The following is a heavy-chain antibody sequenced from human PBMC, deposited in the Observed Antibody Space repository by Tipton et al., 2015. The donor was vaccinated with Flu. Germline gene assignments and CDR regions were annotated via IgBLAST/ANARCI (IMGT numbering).Heavy chain of an antibody. Sequence: TLSLTCTVSGGSISSSSHYWGWIRQAPGRGLEWVGSIYYTGYPYYNSSLKSRLAMSIDTSKNQFSLKLSSVTAADTAVYYCARLAALNWFDPWGQGTLVTVSS. CDR1: GGSISSSSHY. V-gene: IGHV4-39*07. J-gene: IGHJ5*02. D-gene: IGHD6-13*01. CDR3: ARLAALNWFDP. CDR2: IYYTGYP.